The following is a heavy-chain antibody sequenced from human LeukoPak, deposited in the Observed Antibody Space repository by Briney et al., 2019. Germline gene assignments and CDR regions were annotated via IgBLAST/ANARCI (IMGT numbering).Heavy chain of an antibody. J-gene: IGHJ4*02. D-gene: IGHD3-22*01. CDR1: GYTFTGYY. V-gene: IGHV1-2*02. Sequence: ASVKVSCKASGYTFTGYYMHWVRQAPGQGLEWMGWINPNSGGTNYAQKFQGRVTMTRDTSISTAYMELSRLRSEDTAVYYCARHKNYYDSSGYFSFDYWGQGTLVTVSS. CDR3: ARHKNYYDSSGYFSFDY. CDR2: INPNSGGT.